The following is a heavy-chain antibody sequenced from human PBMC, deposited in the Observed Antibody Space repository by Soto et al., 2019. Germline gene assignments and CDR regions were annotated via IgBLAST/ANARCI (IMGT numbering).Heavy chain of an antibody. J-gene: IGHJ5*02. CDR1: GFTFSSYS. Sequence: EVQLVESGGGLVQPGGSLRLSCAASGFTFSSYSMNWVRQAPGKGLEWVSYISSSSSTIYYADSVKGRFTISRDNAKNSLYLQMNSLRDEDTAVYYCASESAALNWCDPWGQGTLVTVSS. D-gene: IGHD2-2*01. V-gene: IGHV3-48*02. CDR2: ISSSSSTI. CDR3: ASESAALNWCDP.